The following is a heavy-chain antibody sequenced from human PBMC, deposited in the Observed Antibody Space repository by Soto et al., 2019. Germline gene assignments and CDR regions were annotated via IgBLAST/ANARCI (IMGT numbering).Heavy chain of an antibody. Sequence: QVQLVQSGAEVRKPGSSVKVSCKASGVTFSSYTISWVRQAPGQGLEWMGRIIPVLGVANYAPKFQGRLTIIADEPTSTVYMDLSSLRSDDTAVYYCAREGPAPYYYYGMDVWGQGTAVTVSS. V-gene: IGHV1-69*04. CDR2: IIPVLGVA. CDR3: AREGPAPYYYYGMDV. CDR1: GVTFSSYT. J-gene: IGHJ6*02.